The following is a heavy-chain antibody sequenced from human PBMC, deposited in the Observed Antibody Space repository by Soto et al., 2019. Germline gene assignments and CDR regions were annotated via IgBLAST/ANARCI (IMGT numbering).Heavy chain of an antibody. D-gene: IGHD2-21*02. V-gene: IGHV1-2*02. CDR2: INTNSGGT. CDR3: ARGEGDTGNLDY. J-gene: IGHJ4*02. Sequence: QVQLVQSGAEVKKPGASVKVSCKASGYTFTGYFMHWVRQAPGQGLEWMGWINTNSGGTRYAQKLQGRVTMTRDTSSSTAYMESSRLRSDDTAVYYCARGEGDTGNLDYWGQGTLGSVSS. CDR1: GYTFTGYF.